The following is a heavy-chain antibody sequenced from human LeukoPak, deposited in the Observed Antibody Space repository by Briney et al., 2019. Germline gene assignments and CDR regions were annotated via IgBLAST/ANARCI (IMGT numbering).Heavy chain of an antibody. CDR1: GFTFSSYW. Sequence: GGSLRLSCAASGFTFSSYWMHWVRHAPGKGLVWVSRINSDGSGTTYADSAKGRFTISRDNAKNTLFLQMNSLRAEDTAVYYCARGYSSSWSNAFDIWGQGTMVTVSS. D-gene: IGHD6-13*01. V-gene: IGHV3-74*01. CDR3: ARGYSSSWSNAFDI. J-gene: IGHJ3*02. CDR2: INSDGSGT.